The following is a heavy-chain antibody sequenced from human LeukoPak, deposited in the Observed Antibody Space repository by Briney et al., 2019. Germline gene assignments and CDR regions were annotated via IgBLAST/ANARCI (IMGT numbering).Heavy chain of an antibody. CDR3: ARRSGSFPNSFDP. CDR1: GGSFSGYY. V-gene: IGHV4-34*01. CDR2: INHSGST. D-gene: IGHD1-26*01. Sequence: SETLSLTCAVYGGSFSGYYWSWIRQPPGKGLEWIGEINHSGSTNYNPSLKSRVTISVDKSKNQFSLKLSSVTAADTAVYYCARRSGSFPNSFDPWGQGTLVTVSS. J-gene: IGHJ5*02.